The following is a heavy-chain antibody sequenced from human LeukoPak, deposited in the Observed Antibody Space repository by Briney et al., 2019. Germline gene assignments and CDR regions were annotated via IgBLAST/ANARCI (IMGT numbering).Heavy chain of an antibody. V-gene: IGHV4-61*02. J-gene: IGHJ4*02. CDR2: IQNRGST. Sequence: PSQTLSLTCTVPGASISTGSSYWSWIRQPAGEGLEWIGRIQNRGSTNYNPSLNSRVTISVDTSKNQVSLKLTSVTAADAAVYYCARNGYGSGSSWWGQGTLVTVSS. CDR1: GASISTGSSY. CDR3: ARNGYGSGSSW. D-gene: IGHD3-10*01.